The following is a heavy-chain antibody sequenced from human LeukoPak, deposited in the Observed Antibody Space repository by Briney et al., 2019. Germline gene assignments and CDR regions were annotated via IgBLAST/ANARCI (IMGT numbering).Heavy chain of an antibody. J-gene: IGHJ3*02. CDR3: ARRGYDSSGYNDAFDI. CDR1: GYSISSGYY. D-gene: IGHD3-22*01. Sequence: SETLSLTCTVSGYSISSGYYWGWIRQPPGKGLEWIASIYHSGSTYYNPSLKSRVTTSVDTSKNHFSLRLSSVTAADTAVYYCARRGYDSSGYNDAFDIWGQGTMGTVSS. CDR2: IYHSGST. V-gene: IGHV4-38-2*02.